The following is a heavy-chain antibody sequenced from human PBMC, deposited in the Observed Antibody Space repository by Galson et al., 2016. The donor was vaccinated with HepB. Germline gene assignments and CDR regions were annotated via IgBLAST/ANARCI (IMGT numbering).Heavy chain of an antibody. Sequence: SCKASGYSFTGYFLNWVRQAPGQGLEWMGWIGPGSGDTKYAQKFQGRVTITRDRSISTVTMELNKLRSGDTAVYYCARSTGFGIRIDYWGQGTQVTVSS. J-gene: IGHJ4*02. V-gene: IGHV1-2*02. CDR3: ARSTGFGIRIDY. D-gene: IGHD3-10*01. CDR1: GYSFTGYF. CDR2: IGPGSGDT.